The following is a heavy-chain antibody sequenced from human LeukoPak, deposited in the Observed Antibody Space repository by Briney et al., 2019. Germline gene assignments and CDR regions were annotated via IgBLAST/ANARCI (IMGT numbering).Heavy chain of an antibody. CDR3: AKQSALYSGSYYADY. J-gene: IGHJ4*02. CDR2: ISGSGGST. Sequence: GGSLRLSCAASGFTFSSYWMHWVRQDPGKGLEWVSAISGSGGSTYYADSVKGRFTISRDNSKNTLYLQMNSLRAEDTAVYYCAKQSALYSGSYYADYWGQGTLVTVSS. V-gene: IGHV3-23*01. CDR1: GFTFSSYW. D-gene: IGHD1-26*01.